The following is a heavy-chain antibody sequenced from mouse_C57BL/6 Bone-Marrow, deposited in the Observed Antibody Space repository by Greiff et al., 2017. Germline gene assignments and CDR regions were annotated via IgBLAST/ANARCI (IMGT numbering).Heavy chain of an antibody. D-gene: IGHD2-3*01. V-gene: IGHV5-6*01. J-gene: IGHJ3*01. CDR2: ISSGGSYT. CDR1: GFTFSSYG. CDR3: ARRWLLQFAY. Sequence: EVHLVESGGDLVKPGGSLKLSCAASGFTFSSYGMSWVRQTPDKRLEWVATISSGGSYTYYPDSVKGRFTISRDNAKSTLYLQLSSLKSEDTAMYYCARRWLLQFAYWGQGTLVTVSA.